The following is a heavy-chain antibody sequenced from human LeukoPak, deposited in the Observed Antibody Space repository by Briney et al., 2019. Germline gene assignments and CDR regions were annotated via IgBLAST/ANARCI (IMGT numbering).Heavy chain of an antibody. J-gene: IGHJ6*02. CDR1: GFTVSSNY. CDR2: IYSGGST. CDR3: ARVRYNWNDGHYYGMDV. V-gene: IGHV3-66*01. Sequence: GGSLRLSCAASGFTVSSNYMSWVRQAPGKGLEWVSVIYSGGSTYYADSVKGRFTISRDNSKNTLYLQMNSLRAEDTAVYYCARVRYNWNDGHYYGMDVWGQGTTVTVSS. D-gene: IGHD1-20*01.